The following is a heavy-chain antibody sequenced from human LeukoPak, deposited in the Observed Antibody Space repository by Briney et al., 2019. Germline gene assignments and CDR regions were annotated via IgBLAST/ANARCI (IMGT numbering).Heavy chain of an antibody. V-gene: IGHV1-18*01. CDR2: ISAYNGYT. Sequence: ASVKVSCKASGYTFTSFGISWVRQAPGQGLEWMGWISAYNGYTRYEQNLQGRVTMTTDTSTTTVYMELRGLRSDDTAVYYCVRDRKWVLRDLSAVFDIWGQGTRVIVSS. J-gene: IGHJ3*02. CDR1: GYTFTSFG. CDR3: VRDRKWVLRDLSAVFDI. D-gene: IGHD2/OR15-2a*01.